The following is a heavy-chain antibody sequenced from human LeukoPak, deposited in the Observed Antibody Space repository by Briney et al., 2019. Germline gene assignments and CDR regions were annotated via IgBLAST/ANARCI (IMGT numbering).Heavy chain of an antibody. J-gene: IGHJ4*02. V-gene: IGHV3-30*03. Sequence: PGGSLRLSCAASGFTVSSNYMSWVRQAPGKGLEWVAVISYDGSDKHYADSVKGRFTISRDNSKNTLFLQMNSLRPEDTAVYSCADSGSYSLYWGQGTLVTVSS. D-gene: IGHD1-26*01. CDR3: ADSGSYSLY. CDR2: ISYDGSDK. CDR1: GFTVSSNY.